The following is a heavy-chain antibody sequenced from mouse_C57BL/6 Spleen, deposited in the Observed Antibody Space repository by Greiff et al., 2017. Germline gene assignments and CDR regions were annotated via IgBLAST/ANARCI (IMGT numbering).Heavy chain of an antibody. J-gene: IGHJ2*01. CDR1: GFTFSSYA. Sequence: EVQVVESGGGLVKPGGSLKLSCAASGFTFSSYAMSWVRQTPEKRLEWVATISDGGSYTYYPDNVKGRFTISRDNAKNNLYLQMSHLKSEDTAMYYCARAYYGSSSTNYFDYWGQGTTLTVSS. V-gene: IGHV5-4*01. CDR2: ISDGGSYT. CDR3: ARAYYGSSSTNYFDY. D-gene: IGHD1-1*01.